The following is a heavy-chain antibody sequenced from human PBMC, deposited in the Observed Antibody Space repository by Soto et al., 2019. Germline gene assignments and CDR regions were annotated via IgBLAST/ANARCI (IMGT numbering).Heavy chain of an antibody. V-gene: IGHV3-21*04. J-gene: IGHJ4*02. CDR1: GFTFRRVG. CDR2: ISSASSET. CDR3: ARVAY. Sequence: GGSLRLSCEASGFTFRRVGMNWVRQVPGKGLEWVASISSASSETWYADSVKGRFIISRDNAQNSLFLQMNTLRPEDSAIYYCARVAYWGPGTQVTVSS.